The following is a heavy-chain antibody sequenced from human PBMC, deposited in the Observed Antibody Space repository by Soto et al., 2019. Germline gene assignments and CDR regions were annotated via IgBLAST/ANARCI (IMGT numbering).Heavy chain of an antibody. D-gene: IGHD3-10*01. CDR1: GFSFSNYA. J-gene: IGHJ4*02. Sequence: GGSLRLSCAASGFSFSNYAMCWVRQAPGKGLEWISSTSGSGSTKYYADSVRGRFTISRDNSRNTLYLQMDSLRAEDTAIYYCAKPIYYGSGSADYWGQGTLVTVSS. CDR2: TSGSGSTK. V-gene: IGHV3-23*01. CDR3: AKPIYYGSGSADY.